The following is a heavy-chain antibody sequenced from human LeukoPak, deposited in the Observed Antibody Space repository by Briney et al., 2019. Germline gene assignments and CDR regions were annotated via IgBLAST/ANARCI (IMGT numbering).Heavy chain of an antibody. J-gene: IGHJ4*02. V-gene: IGHV1-2*02. CDR2: INPNSGGT. CDR3: ARGQNPLFDY. CDR1: GYTFTGYY. Sequence: ASVKVSCKASGYTFTGYYMHWVRQAPGQGLEWMGWINPNSGGTNYAQMFQGSVTMTRDTSISTAYMELSRLTSDDTAVYYCARGQNPLFDYWGQGTLVTVSS.